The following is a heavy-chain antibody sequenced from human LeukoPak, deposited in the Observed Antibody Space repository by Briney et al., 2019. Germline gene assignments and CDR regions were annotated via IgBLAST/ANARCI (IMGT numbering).Heavy chain of an antibody. CDR3: AKAQSDIVGAMFFAFDV. CDR1: GFTFNSYS. J-gene: IGHJ3*01. CDR2: IIGSGSEM. Sequence: PGGSLRLSCGVSGFTFNSYSMNWVRQAPGKGLEWVASIIGSGSEMFYADSLKGRFTISRDNSENSLYLQMNSLRVEDTAVYYCAKAQSDIVGAMFFAFDVWGQGTMVSVSS. D-gene: IGHD1-26*01. V-gene: IGHV3-21*06.